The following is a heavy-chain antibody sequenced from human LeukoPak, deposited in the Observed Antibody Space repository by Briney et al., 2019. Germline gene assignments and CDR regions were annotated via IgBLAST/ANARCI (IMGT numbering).Heavy chain of an antibody. D-gene: IGHD2/OR15-2a*01. J-gene: IGHJ4*02. V-gene: IGHV3-48*03. CDR2: ISISGSAI. Sequence: GGSLRLSCAASGFTFSSYEMIWVRQAPGKGLEWVSHISISGSAIYYADSVKGRFTISRDNAENSLFLQMNSLRVEDTAVYSCARRRVSGSIIGSFDYWGQGTLVTVSS. CDR1: GFTFSSYE. CDR3: ARRRVSGSIIGSFDY.